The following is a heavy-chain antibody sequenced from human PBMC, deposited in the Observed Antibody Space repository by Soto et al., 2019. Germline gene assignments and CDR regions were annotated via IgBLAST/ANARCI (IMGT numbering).Heavy chain of an antibody. D-gene: IGHD4-4*01. CDR2: ISVNGGNK. V-gene: IGHV3-30*18. Sequence: VQLVESGGGVVQPGRSLRLSCEASGFMFLSYGFHWVRQAPGKGLEWVAVISVNGGNKDYVDSVKGRFTISRDDSKNTLFLERENRGAGDTAGYFCAKNRGGGGYSSIDSWGQGTLVSVSS. CDR3: AKNRGGGGYSSIDS. J-gene: IGHJ5*01. CDR1: GFMFLSYG.